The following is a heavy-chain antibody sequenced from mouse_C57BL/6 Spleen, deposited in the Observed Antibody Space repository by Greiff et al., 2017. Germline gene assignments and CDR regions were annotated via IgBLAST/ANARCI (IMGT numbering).Heavy chain of an antibody. J-gene: IGHJ3*01. CDR3: TTLYYYGSGTLFAY. V-gene: IGHV14-4*01. CDR1: GFNIKDDY. D-gene: IGHD1-1*01. CDR2: IDPENGDT. Sequence: EVKLVESGAELVRPGASVKLSCTASGFNIKDDYMHWVKQRPEQGLEWIGWIDPENGDTEYASKFQGKDTITADTSSNTAYLQLSSLSSEDTAVYYCTTLYYYGSGTLFAYWGQGTLVTVSA.